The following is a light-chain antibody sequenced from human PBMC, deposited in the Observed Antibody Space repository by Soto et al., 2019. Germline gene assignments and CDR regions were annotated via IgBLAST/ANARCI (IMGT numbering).Light chain of an antibody. CDR2: GAS. CDR3: QQDYNLPQT. Sequence: EIVMTQSPATLSVSPGERVTLSCRASQSVSSSYLTWYQQKPGQAPRLLIYGASTRATSIPARFSGSGSGTDFTLTISSLQPEDFAVYYCQQDYNLPQTFGQGTKVDIK. V-gene: IGKV3D-7*01. J-gene: IGKJ1*01. CDR1: QSVSSSY.